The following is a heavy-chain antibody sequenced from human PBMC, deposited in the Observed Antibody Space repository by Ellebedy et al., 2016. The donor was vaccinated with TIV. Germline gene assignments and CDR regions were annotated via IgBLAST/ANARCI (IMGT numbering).Heavy chain of an antibody. V-gene: IGHV1-69*13. D-gene: IGHD4-17*01. Sequence: ASVKVSXXAAGGSFSTHAMNWVRQAPGQGLEWIGGIIPIFGTANYAQKFQGRVTITADESTNTGNMEMSSLRSEDTAVYYCATVDNKYGDYAFSMDVWGQGTTVTVSS. CDR2: IIPIFGTA. J-gene: IGHJ6*02. CDR3: ATVDNKYGDYAFSMDV. CDR1: GGSFSTHA.